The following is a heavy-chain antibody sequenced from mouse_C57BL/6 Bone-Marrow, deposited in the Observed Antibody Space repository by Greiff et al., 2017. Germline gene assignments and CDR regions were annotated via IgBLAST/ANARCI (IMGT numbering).Heavy chain of an antibody. Sequence: EVKLMESGGGLVKPGGSLTLSCAASGFTFSSYAMSWVRQTPEKRLEWVATISDGGSYTYYPDNVKGRFTISRDNAKNNLYMQMSHLKSEDTAMYYRARDGVTHYFDYWGQGTTLTVSS. CDR3: ARDGVTHYFDY. CDR2: ISDGGSYT. D-gene: IGHD2-3*01. J-gene: IGHJ2*01. CDR1: GFTFSSYA. V-gene: IGHV5-4*01.